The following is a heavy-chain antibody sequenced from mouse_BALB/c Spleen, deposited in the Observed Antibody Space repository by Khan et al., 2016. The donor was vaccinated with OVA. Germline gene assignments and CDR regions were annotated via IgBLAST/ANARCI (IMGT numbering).Heavy chain of an antibody. CDR1: GFTFTDYY. CDR2: IRNKPNGYTT. J-gene: IGHJ1*01. CDR3: ARETVVDIYWYFDV. Sequence: EVELVASGGGLVQPGGSLRLSCATSGFTFTDYYMSWVRQPPGKALEWLGFIRNKPNGYTTEYSASVKGRFTISRDNSQSIVYLQMNTLRAEDSATYYCARETVVDIYWYFDVWGAGTTVTVSS. D-gene: IGHD1-1*01. V-gene: IGHV7-3*02.